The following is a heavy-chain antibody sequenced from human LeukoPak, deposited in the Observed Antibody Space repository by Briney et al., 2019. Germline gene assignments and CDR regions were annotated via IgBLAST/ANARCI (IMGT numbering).Heavy chain of an antibody. CDR1: GGSFSGYY. Sequence: SETLSLTCAAYGGSFSGYYWSWIRQPPGKGLEWIGEINHSGSTNYNPSLKSRVTISVDTSKNQFSLKLSSVTAADTAVYYCASVVVPRWGQGTLVTVSS. CDR2: INHSGST. CDR3: ASVVVPR. V-gene: IGHV4-34*01. J-gene: IGHJ4*02. D-gene: IGHD2-15*01.